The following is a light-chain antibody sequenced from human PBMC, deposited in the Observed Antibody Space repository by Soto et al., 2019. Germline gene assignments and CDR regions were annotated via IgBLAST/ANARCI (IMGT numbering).Light chain of an antibody. CDR3: QQSHDWLT. Sequence: EIVLTQSPATLALSPGERATLSCRASQSVSTYLAWYQQKAGQAPKLLIYDASNRATGIPARFSGSGSGTDCTLTISSLQPEDFAVYYCQQSHDWLTFGGGTKVEIK. CDR1: QSVSTY. J-gene: IGKJ4*01. CDR2: DAS. V-gene: IGKV3-11*01.